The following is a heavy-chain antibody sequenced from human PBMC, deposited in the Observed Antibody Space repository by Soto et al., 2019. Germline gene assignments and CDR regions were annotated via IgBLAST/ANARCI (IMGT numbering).Heavy chain of an antibody. V-gene: IGHV4-39*01. D-gene: IGHD5-18*01. Sequence: XETLSLTCTVAGCSISSSSYYWGWIRQPPGKGLEWIGSIYYSGSTYYNPSLKSRVTISVDTSKNQFSLKLSSVTAADTAVYYCAAVDTAMVDYYYYGMDVWGQGATVTVSS. CDR1: GCSISSSSYY. CDR3: AAVDTAMVDYYYYGMDV. CDR2: IYYSGST. J-gene: IGHJ6*02.